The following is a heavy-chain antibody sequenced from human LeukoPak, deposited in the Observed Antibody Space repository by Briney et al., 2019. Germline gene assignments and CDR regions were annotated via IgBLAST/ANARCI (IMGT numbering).Heavy chain of an antibody. J-gene: IGHJ4*02. Sequence: GGSLRLSCATSGFIFSTYDMNWVRQAPGKGLEWVSVSRVAYGERYYADSVKGRFTISRDISKNTLYLQMTRLRAGDTAIYYCAKGIYSGGPNWGQGTLVTVST. CDR3: AKGIYSGGPN. V-gene: IGHV3-23*01. D-gene: IGHD2-21*01. CDR2: SRVAYGER. CDR1: GFIFSTYD.